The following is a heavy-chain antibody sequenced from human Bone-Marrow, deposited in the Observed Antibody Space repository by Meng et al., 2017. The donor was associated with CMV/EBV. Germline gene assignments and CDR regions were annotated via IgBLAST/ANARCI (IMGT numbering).Heavy chain of an antibody. V-gene: IGHV3-33*06. CDR1: GFTYSSCG. CDR2: IWYDESNK. J-gene: IGHJ4*02. CDR3: AKEGGCNYPYYLDY. D-gene: IGHD1-7*01. Sequence: SCASSGFTYSSCGMHWVRQAPAKGMGCVAVIWYDESNKYYADSVTGRLTISRDNSKNTLYLQINSLRAEDTAVYYCAKEGGCNYPYYLDYWGQGTMVTVSS.